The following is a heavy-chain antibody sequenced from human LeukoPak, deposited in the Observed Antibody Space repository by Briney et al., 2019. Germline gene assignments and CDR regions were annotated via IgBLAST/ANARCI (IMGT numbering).Heavy chain of an antibody. Sequence: SVKVSCKASGGTFSSYAISWVRQAPGQGLEWMGRIIPIFGIANYAQKFQGRVTITADKSTSTAYMELSSLRSGDTAVYYCARVKTGNYYDSSGYYYWGQGTLVTVSS. V-gene: IGHV1-69*04. CDR3: ARVKTGNYYDSSGYYY. D-gene: IGHD3-22*01. J-gene: IGHJ4*02. CDR1: GGTFSSYA. CDR2: IIPIFGIA.